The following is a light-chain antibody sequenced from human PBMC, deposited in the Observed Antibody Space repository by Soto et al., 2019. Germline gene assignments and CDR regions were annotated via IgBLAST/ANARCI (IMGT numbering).Light chain of an antibody. Sequence: QSALTQPPSASGSPGQSVTISCTGTSSDVGGYNYVSWYQQHPGKAPKLMIYEVIKRPSGVPDRFSGSKSGNTASLTVSGLQAEDEGDYYCSSYAGSNLVFGGGTKLTVL. V-gene: IGLV2-8*01. CDR1: SSDVGGYNY. CDR2: EVI. CDR3: SSYAGSNLV. J-gene: IGLJ2*01.